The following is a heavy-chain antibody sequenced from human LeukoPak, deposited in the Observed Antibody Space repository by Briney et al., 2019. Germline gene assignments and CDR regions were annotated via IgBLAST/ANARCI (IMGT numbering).Heavy chain of an antibody. CDR1: GDSVSSNSAA. CDR2: IYYSSRWYS. J-gene: IGHJ4*02. CDR3: TRGGSGITVPLFDN. V-gene: IGHV6-1*01. Sequence: SQTLSLTCAISGDSVSSNSAAWNWIRQSPSRGLEWLGSIYYSSRWYSDYAVSVKSRITINPDTSKNQFPLRLNSVTPGDTAVYYCTRGGSGITVPLFDNWGQGTLVPVSS. D-gene: IGHD6-25*01.